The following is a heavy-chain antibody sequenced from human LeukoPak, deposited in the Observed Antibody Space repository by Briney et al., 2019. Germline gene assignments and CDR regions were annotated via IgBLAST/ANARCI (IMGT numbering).Heavy chain of an antibody. CDR3: ARDGRTYGDYDGGLYYYYGMDV. CDR1: GFTFSSYE. CDR2: ISSSGSTI. V-gene: IGHV3-48*03. J-gene: IGHJ6*02. D-gene: IGHD4-17*01. Sequence: GGSLRLSCAASGFTFSSYEMNWVRQAPGKGREWVSYISSSGSTIYYADSVKGRFTISRDNAKNSLYLQMNSLRAEDTAVYYCARDGRTYGDYDGGLYYYYGMDVWGQGTTVTVSS.